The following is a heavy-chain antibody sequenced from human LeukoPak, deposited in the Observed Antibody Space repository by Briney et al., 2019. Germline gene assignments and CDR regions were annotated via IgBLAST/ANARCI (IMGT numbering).Heavy chain of an antibody. V-gene: IGHV1-18*01. CDR3: AIDFGYYYDSSGYYKPRFDY. Sequence: ASVKGSCKASGYTFSTYGISWVRQAPGQGLEWMGWITAYNGKTNYAQKIQGRVTMTTDTSTNTAYMELRSLRSDDTAVYYCAIDFGYYYDSSGYYKPRFDYWGQGTLVTVSS. D-gene: IGHD3-22*01. J-gene: IGHJ4*02. CDR1: GYTFSTYG. CDR2: ITAYNGKT.